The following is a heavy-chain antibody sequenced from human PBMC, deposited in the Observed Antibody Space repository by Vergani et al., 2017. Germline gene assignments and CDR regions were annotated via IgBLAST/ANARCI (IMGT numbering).Heavy chain of an antibody. V-gene: IGHV1-18*01. D-gene: IGHD3-22*01. J-gene: IGHJ6*02. Sequence: QVQLVQSGAEVKKPGASVKVSCKASGYTFTSYGISWVRQAPGQGLEWMGWISAYNGNTNYAQKLQGRVTMTTDTSTSTAYMELRSLRSDDTAVYYCARDHVEGAYYYDSSGYYLYYYSCMDVWGQGTTVTVSS. CDR1: GYTFTSYG. CDR2: ISAYNGNT. CDR3: ARDHVEGAYYYDSSGYYLYYYSCMDV.